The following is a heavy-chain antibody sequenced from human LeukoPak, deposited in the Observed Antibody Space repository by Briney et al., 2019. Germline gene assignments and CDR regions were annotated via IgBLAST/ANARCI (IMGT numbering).Heavy chain of an antibody. CDR3: ARAADYYDSSGPYYYYYYMDV. V-gene: IGHV7-4-1*02. CDR1: GYTFTSYA. CDR2: INTNTGNP. J-gene: IGHJ6*03. Sequence: GASVKVSCKASGYTFTSYAMNWVRQAPGQGLEGMGWINTNTGNPTYAQGFTGRFVFSLDTSVSTAYLQISSLKAEDTAVYYCARAADYYDSSGPYYYYYYMDVWGKGTTVTVSS. D-gene: IGHD3-22*01.